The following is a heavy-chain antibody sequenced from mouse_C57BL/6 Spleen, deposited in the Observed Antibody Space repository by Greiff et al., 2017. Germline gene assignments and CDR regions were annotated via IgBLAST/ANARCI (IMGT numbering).Heavy chain of an antibody. CDR2: INYDGSST. CDR3: ARDPSTPTFYGSSPYFDV. J-gene: IGHJ1*03. Sequence: EVQLVESEGGLVQPGSSMKLSCTASGFTFSDYYMAWVRQVPEKGLEWVANINYDGSSTYYLDSLKSRFIISRDNAKNILYLQMSSLKSEDTATYYCARDPSTPTFYGSSPYFDVWGTGTTVTVSS. V-gene: IGHV5-16*01. CDR1: GFTFSDYY. D-gene: IGHD1-1*01.